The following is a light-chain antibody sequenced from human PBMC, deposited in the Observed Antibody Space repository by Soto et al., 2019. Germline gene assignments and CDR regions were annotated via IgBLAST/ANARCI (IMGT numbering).Light chain of an antibody. Sequence: DIQMSQSPSFVSAAVGDRVTLTCRASQDIGNLLVWYQQKPGKAPTLLIYTTSKLQRGVTSRFSGSGSGTHFTLTISSLQPEDFATYYCQQASSFPRTFGQGTQVE. J-gene: IGKJ1*01. CDR3: QQASSFPRT. CDR2: TTS. V-gene: IGKV1-12*01. CDR1: QDIGNL.